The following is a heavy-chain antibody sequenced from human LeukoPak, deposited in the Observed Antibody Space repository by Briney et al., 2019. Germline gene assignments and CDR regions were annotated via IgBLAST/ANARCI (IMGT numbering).Heavy chain of an antibody. Sequence: GGSLRLSCAASGFTFSSYAMHWVRQAPGKGLEYVSAISSNGGSTYYANSVKGRFTISRDNSKNTLYLQMNSLRAEDTAVYYCARPRDDAFDIWGQGTMVTVSS. CDR2: ISSNGGST. CDR3: ARPRDDAFDI. V-gene: IGHV3-64*01. J-gene: IGHJ3*02. CDR1: GFTFSSYA.